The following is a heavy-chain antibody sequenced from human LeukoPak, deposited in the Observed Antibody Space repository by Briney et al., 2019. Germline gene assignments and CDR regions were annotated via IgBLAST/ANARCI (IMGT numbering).Heavy chain of an antibody. Sequence: GGSLRLSCAASGFTFSSHAMSWVRQAPGKGLEWVSVISGSGGSTYYADSVKGRFTISRDNSKNTLYLQMNSLRAEDTAVYYCAKYVGLRRNYHDSSGPPTYFDYWGQGTLVTVSS. V-gene: IGHV3-23*01. J-gene: IGHJ4*02. D-gene: IGHD3-22*01. CDR1: GFTFSSHA. CDR3: AKYVGLRRNYHDSSGPPTYFDY. CDR2: ISGSGGST.